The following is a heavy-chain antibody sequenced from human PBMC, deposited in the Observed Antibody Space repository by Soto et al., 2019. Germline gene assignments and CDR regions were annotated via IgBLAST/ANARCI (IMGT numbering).Heavy chain of an antibody. Sequence: GGSLRLSCAASGFTFSDYYMSWIRQAPGKGLEWVSYISSSSSYTNYADSVKGRFTISRDNAKNSLYLQMNSLRAEDTAVYYCARDRLMVYATGNNWFDPWGQGTLVTVSS. V-gene: IGHV3-11*06. J-gene: IGHJ5*02. D-gene: IGHD2-8*01. CDR2: ISSSSSYT. CDR1: GFTFSDYY. CDR3: ARDRLMVYATGNNWFDP.